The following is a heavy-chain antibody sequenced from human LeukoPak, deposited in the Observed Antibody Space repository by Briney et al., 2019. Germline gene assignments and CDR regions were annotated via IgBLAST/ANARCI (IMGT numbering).Heavy chain of an antibody. CDR3: ARGGVTAAGPDY. CDR2: ISGSSSSI. V-gene: IGHV3-11*04. Sequence: PSETLSLTCAVYGGSFSGYYWSWIRQAPGKGLEWVSYISGSSSSIYFADSVKGRFTISRDNAKNSLYLQMNSLRAEDTAVYYCARGGVTAAGPDYWGQGTLVTVSS. D-gene: IGHD6-13*01. J-gene: IGHJ4*02. CDR1: GGSFSGYY.